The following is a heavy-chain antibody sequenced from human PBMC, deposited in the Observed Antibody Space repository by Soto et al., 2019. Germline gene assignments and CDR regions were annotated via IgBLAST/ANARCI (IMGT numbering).Heavy chain of an antibody. CDR1: GYTFSDYG. CDR3: AREPNYFDY. CDR2: INTFNGNT. V-gene: IGHV1-18*01. Sequence: GASVKVSCKTSGYTFSDYGVSWARQAPGQGLEWMGWINTFNGNTKYAQKLQGRVTMTTDTSTSTAYMELRSLRSDDTAVYYCAREPNYFDYWGQGTLVTVSS. J-gene: IGHJ4*02.